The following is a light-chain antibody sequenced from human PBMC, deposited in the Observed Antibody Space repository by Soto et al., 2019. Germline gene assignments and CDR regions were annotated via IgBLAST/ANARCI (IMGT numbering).Light chain of an antibody. V-gene: IGKV1-33*01. CDR3: QHYDNLLTT. CDR1: QDISNY. Sequence: DIQMTQSPSSLSASVGDRVTITCQASQDISNYLNWYQQKPGKAPKLLIYDASNLETGVPSRFSGSGSGTDFTFTISSLQPEDIATYYCQHYDNLLTTFGQGTKVEIK. CDR2: DAS. J-gene: IGKJ1*01.